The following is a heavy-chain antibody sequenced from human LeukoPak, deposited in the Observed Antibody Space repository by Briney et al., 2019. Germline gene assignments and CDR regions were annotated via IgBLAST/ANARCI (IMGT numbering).Heavy chain of an antibody. Sequence: GTSLRLSCAASGFTFSSYAMHWVRQAPGKGLEWVAVISYDGSNKYYADSVRGRFTISRDNSKNTLYLQMNSLRVEDTAVYYCASRSRWGQGTLVTVSS. J-gene: IGHJ4*02. CDR3: ASRSR. CDR2: ISYDGSNK. D-gene: IGHD2-2*01. CDR1: GFTFSSYA. V-gene: IGHV3-30*14.